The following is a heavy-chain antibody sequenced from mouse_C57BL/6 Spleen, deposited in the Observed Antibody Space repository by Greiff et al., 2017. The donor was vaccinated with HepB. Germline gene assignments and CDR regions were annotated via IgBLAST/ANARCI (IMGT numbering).Heavy chain of an antibody. CDR3: ASGDGYDVGAMDY. CDR2: INPSNGGT. CDR1: GYTFTSYW. D-gene: IGHD2-2*01. J-gene: IGHJ4*01. Sequence: QVQLQQPGAELVKPGASVKLSCKASGYTFTSYWMHWVKQRPGQGLEWIGNINPSNGGTNYNEKFKSKATLTVDKSSSTAYMQLSSLTSEDSAVYYCASGDGYDVGAMDYWGQGTSVTVSS. V-gene: IGHV1-53*01.